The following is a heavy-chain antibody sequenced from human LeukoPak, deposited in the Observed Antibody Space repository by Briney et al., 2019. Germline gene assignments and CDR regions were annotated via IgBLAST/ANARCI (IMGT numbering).Heavy chain of an antibody. CDR1: GFTFSSYS. CDR3: ARDNPYSGSWPNYYYYYYMDV. CDR2: ISSSSSYI. Sequence: GGSLRLSCAASGFTFSSYSMNWVRQAPGKGLEWVSSISSSSSYIYYADSVKGRFTISRDNAKNSLYLQMNSLRAEDTAVYYCARDNPYSGSWPNYYYYYYMDVWGKGTTVTVSS. J-gene: IGHJ6*03. D-gene: IGHD6-13*01. V-gene: IGHV3-21*01.